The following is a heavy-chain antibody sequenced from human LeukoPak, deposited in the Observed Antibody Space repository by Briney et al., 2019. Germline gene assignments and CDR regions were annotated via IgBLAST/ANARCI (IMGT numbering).Heavy chain of an antibody. CDR1: GGSFSGYY. D-gene: IGHD3-9*01. CDR2: INHSGST. CDR3: ARVRLRYFGS. J-gene: IGHJ5*02. Sequence: SETLSLTCAVYGGSFSGYYWSWIRQPPGKGLEWIGEINHSGSTNYNPSLKSRVTISVDTSKNQFSLKLSSVTAADTAVYYCARVRLRYFGSWGQGTLVTVSS. V-gene: IGHV4-34*01.